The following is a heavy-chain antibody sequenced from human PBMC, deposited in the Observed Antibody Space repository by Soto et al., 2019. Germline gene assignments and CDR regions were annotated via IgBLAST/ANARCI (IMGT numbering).Heavy chain of an antibody. D-gene: IGHD6-13*01. CDR3: ARYRREAVAGYTLDN. CDR2: VYNSGST. V-gene: IGHV4-59*01. Sequence: SETLSLTCPVSGCSISSTYWPWIRQPPGKGLEWIGYVYNSGSTNYNPSLKSRVTISEDTSKSQFSLKVNSMTAANTAVYYCARYRREAVAGYTLDNWGQGILVTAPQ. J-gene: IGHJ4*02. CDR1: GCSISSTY.